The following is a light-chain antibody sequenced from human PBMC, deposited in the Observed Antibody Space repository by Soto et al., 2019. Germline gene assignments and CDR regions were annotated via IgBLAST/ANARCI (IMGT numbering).Light chain of an antibody. Sequence: DIQMTQSPSSLSASVGARAPITCRASQSISSYLDWYQQRPGKAPKLLIYAASSLQSGVPSRFSGSGSGTDFTLTISSLQPEDFATYYCQQYNNNPGTFGQGTKVDIK. J-gene: IGKJ1*01. CDR2: AAS. CDR1: QSISSY. CDR3: QQYNNNPGT. V-gene: IGKV1-39*01.